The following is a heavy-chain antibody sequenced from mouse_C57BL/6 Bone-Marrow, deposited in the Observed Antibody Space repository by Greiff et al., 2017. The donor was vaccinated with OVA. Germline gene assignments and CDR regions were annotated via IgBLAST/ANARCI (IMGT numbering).Heavy chain of an antibody. J-gene: IGHJ2*01. CDR3: ARRMTTVVKDYFDY. Sequence: EVKVVESGGGLVKPGGSLKLSCAASGFTFSDYGMHWVRQAPEKGLEWVAYISSGSSTIYYADTVKGRFTISRDNAKNTLFLQRTSLRSEDTAMYYCARRMTTVVKDYFDYWGQGTTLTVSS. CDR2: ISSGSSTI. V-gene: IGHV5-17*01. D-gene: IGHD1-1*01. CDR1: GFTFSDYG.